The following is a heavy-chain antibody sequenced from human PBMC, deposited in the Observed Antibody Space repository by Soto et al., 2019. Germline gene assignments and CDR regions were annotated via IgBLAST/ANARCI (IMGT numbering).Heavy chain of an antibody. CDR3: ARVGGFGATTIDY. CDR1: GGSISSGDYY. J-gene: IGHJ4*02. Sequence: QVQLQESGPGLVKPSQTLSLTCTVSGGSISSGDYYWSWIRQPPGKGLEWIGYIYYSGSTYYNPSVKGRVTISVDTSKNQFSLKLSPVTAADTAVYYCARVGGFGATTIDYWGQGTLVTVSS. V-gene: IGHV4-30-4*01. CDR2: IYYSGST. D-gene: IGHD3-10*01.